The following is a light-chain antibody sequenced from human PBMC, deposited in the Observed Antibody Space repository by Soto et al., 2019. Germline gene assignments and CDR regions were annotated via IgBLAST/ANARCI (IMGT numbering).Light chain of an antibody. CDR1: SSNIGAGYD. V-gene: IGLV1-40*01. Sequence: QSVLTQPPSVSGAPGQRVTISCTGSSSNIGAGYDVHWYQQLPGTAPKLLIYGNSNRPSGYPERCSVSKSGTSASLAITGLQAEDEADYDCQSYDSSLSGAVFGGGTQLTVL. CDR3: QSYDSSLSGAV. J-gene: IGLJ7*01. CDR2: GNS.